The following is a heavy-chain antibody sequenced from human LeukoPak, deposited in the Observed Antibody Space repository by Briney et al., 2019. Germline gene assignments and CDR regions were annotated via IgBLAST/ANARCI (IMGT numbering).Heavy chain of an antibody. CDR2: INSDGSST. D-gene: IGHD6-13*01. CDR1: GFTFSSYW. J-gene: IGHJ6*02. V-gene: IGHV3-74*01. CDR3: ARVQAVSSSWYLGYYYGMDV. Sequence: GGSLRLSCAASGFTFSSYWMHWVRQAPGKGLVWVSRINSDGSSTSYADSVKSRFTISRDNAKNTLYLQMNSLRAEDTAVYYCARVQAVSSSWYLGYYYGMDVWGQGTTVTVSS.